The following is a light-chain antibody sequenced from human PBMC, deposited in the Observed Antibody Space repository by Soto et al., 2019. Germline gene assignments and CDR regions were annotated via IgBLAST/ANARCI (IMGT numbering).Light chain of an antibody. J-gene: IGKJ1*01. V-gene: IGKV1-5*01. CDR3: QQYNYFWT. CDR1: QNINNW. Sequence: DIQMTQSPSTLSASVGDRVTITCRASQNINNWLAWYQQKPGKAPKLMISDASNLESGAPSRFSGSGSGTEFNLTISSLQPDEFATYFCQQYNYFWTFGQGTKVEI. CDR2: DAS.